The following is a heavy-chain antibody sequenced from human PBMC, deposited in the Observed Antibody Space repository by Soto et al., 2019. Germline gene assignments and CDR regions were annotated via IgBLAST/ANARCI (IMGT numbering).Heavy chain of an antibody. J-gene: IGHJ4*02. CDR3: ARDPGYSSSWWGGNFDY. V-gene: IGHV4-4*02. Sequence: PSETLSLTCAVSGGSINSSNWWTWVRQTPRQGLEWIGEIYPSGTTNYNPSLKTRVTISLDKSTNQFSLRLTSVTAADTAVYYCARDPGYSSSWWGGNFDYWGQGTRGTVSS. CDR1: GGSINSSNW. CDR2: IYPSGTT. D-gene: IGHD6-13*01.